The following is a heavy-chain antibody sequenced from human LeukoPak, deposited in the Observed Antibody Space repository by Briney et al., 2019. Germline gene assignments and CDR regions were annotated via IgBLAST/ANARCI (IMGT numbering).Heavy chain of an antibody. V-gene: IGHV3-33*01. J-gene: IGHJ3*02. CDR3: ARDPLWFGESRFDI. CDR2: IWSDGSNK. CDR1: GFTFSSYG. D-gene: IGHD3-10*01. Sequence: PGGSVRLSCEASGFTFSSYGMHWVRQAPGKGLEWVAVIWSDGSNKYYADSVKGRFTISRDNSKNTLYLQMNSLRAEDTAVYYCARDPLWFGESRFDIWGQGTMVTVSS.